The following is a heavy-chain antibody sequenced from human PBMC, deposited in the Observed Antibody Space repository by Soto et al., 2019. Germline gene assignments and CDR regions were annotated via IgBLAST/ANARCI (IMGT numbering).Heavy chain of an antibody. CDR1: GFTFSSCA. CDR3: AKDLEADIVVVPAEFDP. Sequence: RLSCAASGFTFSSCAVSWVRQAPGKGLEWVSAISGSGGSTYYADSVKGRFTISRDNSKNTLYLQMNSLRAEDTAVYYCAKDLEADIVVVPAEFDPWGQGTLVTVSS. CDR2: ISGSGGST. D-gene: IGHD2-2*01. J-gene: IGHJ5*02. V-gene: IGHV3-23*01.